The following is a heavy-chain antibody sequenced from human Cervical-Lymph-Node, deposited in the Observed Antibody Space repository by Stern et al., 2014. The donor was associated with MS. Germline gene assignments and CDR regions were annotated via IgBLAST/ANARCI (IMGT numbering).Heavy chain of an antibody. CDR3: AGDKASGYGAHGY. CDR1: GYTFAKYY. V-gene: IGHV1-46*01. CDR2: SCAVGEDT. D-gene: IGHD4-17*01. J-gene: IGHJ4*02. Sequence: QVQLVQSGAEVRQPGASVKVSCKASGYTFAKYYIHWIRKAPGPGLEWMGVSCAVGEDTDYAQEFQDRVTMTWDTSTATLYMELTSLTSEDTAVYYGAGDKASGYGAHGYWGQGTLVTVSS.